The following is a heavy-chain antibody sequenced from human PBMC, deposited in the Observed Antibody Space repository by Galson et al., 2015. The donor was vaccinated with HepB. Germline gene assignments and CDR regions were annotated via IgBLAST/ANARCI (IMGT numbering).Heavy chain of an antibody. Sequence: ETLSLTCTVSGYSISSGYYWGWIRQPPGKGLEWIGSIYHSGSTYYNPSLKSRVTISVDTSKNQFSLKLSSVTAADTAVYYCARYLADSSWYDWFDPWGQGTLVTVSS. CDR3: ARYLADSSWYDWFDP. V-gene: IGHV4-38-2*02. CDR1: GYSISSGYY. CDR2: IYHSGST. D-gene: IGHD6-13*01. J-gene: IGHJ5*02.